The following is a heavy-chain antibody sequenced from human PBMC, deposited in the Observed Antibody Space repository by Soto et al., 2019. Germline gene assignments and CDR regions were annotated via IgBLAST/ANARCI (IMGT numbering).Heavy chain of an antibody. J-gene: IGHJ4*02. V-gene: IGHV3-48*02. Sequence: EVQLVESGGGMVQPGGSLRVSCAASGFTLSSYSMHWVRQAPGKGLEWVSYISGSGGTIYYAASVKGRFTIPRDNAKNTLSVQMNSLRDEVTAVYVCARETGLRSSGWSYYFDFWGQGTRVTVSS. CDR3: ARETGLRSSGWSYYFDF. D-gene: IGHD6-19*01. CDR2: ISGSGGTI. CDR1: GFTLSSYS.